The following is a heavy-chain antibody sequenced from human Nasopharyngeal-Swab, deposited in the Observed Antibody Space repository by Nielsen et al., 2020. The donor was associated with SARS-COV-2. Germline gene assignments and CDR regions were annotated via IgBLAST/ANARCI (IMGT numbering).Heavy chain of an antibody. CDR3: ARQPFHYYDRNAYFGSFDS. J-gene: IGHJ4*02. CDR2: TYPGDSDT. V-gene: IGHV5-51*01. D-gene: IGHD3-22*01. Sequence: KVSCKGSGYTFTNYWIVWVRRMPGKGLEWMGITYPGDSDTRYCPSWQGQVTISADKSISTAFLQWASLKASDTAIYYCARQPFHYYDRNAYFGSFDSWGQGTLVTVSS. CDR1: GYTFTNYW.